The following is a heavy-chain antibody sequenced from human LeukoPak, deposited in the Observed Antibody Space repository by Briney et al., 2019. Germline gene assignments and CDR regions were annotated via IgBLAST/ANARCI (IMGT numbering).Heavy chain of an antibody. D-gene: IGHD6-13*01. CDR3: ASSYSSSWNYYYYYMDV. J-gene: IGHJ6*03. V-gene: IGHV3-30*01. CDR2: ISYDGSNK. Sequence: GRSLRLSCAASGFTFSSYAMHWVRQAPGKGLEWVAVISYDGSNKYYADSVKGRFTISRDNSKNTLYLQMNSLRAEDTAVYYCASSYSSSWNYYYYYMDVWGKGTTVTVSS. CDR1: GFTFSSYA.